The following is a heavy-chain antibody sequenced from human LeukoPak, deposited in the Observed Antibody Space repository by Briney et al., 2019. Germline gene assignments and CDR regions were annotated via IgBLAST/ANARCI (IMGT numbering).Heavy chain of an antibody. Sequence: GGFLRLSCAASGFTFSRYWMSWVRQAPGKGLERVANIKADGSAKNYVDSVKGRFTISRDNAENSLFLQMNSLRGEDTAVYYCANGGTYSSGPWGQGTLVTVSS. D-gene: IGHD3-22*01. V-gene: IGHV3-7*01. CDR2: IKADGSAK. CDR3: ANGGTYSSGP. J-gene: IGHJ5*02. CDR1: GFTFSRYW.